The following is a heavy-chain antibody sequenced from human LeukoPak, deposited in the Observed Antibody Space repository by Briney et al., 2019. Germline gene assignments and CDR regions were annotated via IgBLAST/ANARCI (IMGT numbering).Heavy chain of an antibody. V-gene: IGHV3-48*01. Sequence: PGGSLRLSCAASGFTFSTYAMNWLRQAPGKGLEWVSYISGGSSNTFSADSVKGRFTISRDDAKNSLYLQMNSLRADDTAVYYCARDDTVTAHFDYWGQGTLVTVSS. CDR3: ARDDTVTAHFDY. CDR2: ISGGSSNT. CDR1: GFTFSTYA. J-gene: IGHJ4*02. D-gene: IGHD4-11*01.